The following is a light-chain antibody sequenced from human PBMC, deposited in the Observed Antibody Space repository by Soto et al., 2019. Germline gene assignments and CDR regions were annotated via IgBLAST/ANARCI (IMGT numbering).Light chain of an antibody. Sequence: DIVMTQSPDSLAVSLGERATINCKSSQSAVYSSNNKNYLAWYQQKPGQPPKLLIYWASTRESGVPDRFSGSGSGPDFTLTISSLQAEDVAVYYCQHYYSTPYTFGQGTKLEIK. CDR3: QHYYSTPYT. CDR1: QSAVYSSNNKNY. V-gene: IGKV4-1*01. CDR2: WAS. J-gene: IGKJ2*01.